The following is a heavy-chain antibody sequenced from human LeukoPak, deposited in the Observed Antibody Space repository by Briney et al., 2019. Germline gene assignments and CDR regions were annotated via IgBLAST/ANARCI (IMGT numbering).Heavy chain of an antibody. D-gene: IGHD3-16*02. CDR1: GSSFTNYW. CDR2: IDPSDSYT. CDR3: ARLELRLGEFSDFDY. J-gene: IGHJ4*02. Sequence: GESLKISCKGSGSSFTNYWISWVRQMPGKGLEWLGTIDPSDSYTNYSPSFRGHVTISVDKSITTAYLQWSSLTASDTAMYYCARLELRLGEFSDFDYWGQGTLVSVSS. V-gene: IGHV5-10-1*01.